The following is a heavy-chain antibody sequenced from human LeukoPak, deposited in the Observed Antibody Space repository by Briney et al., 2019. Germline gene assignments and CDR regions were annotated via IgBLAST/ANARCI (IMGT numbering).Heavy chain of an antibody. V-gene: IGHV3-23*01. Sequence: GGSLRLSCAASGFTFSPYWMSWVRQAPGMGLEWVSAISGSDGNTYYADSVRGRFTISRDNSKNTLYLQMNSLRAEDTAVYYCANNPGRYWGQGTLVTVSS. CDR3: ANNPGRY. CDR1: GFTFSPYW. D-gene: IGHD1-14*01. CDR2: ISGSDGNT. J-gene: IGHJ4*02.